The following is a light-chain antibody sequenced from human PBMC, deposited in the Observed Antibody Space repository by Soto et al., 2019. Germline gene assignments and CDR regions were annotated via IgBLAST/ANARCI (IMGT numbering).Light chain of an antibody. J-gene: IGLJ1*01. CDR2: EVS. CDR1: SSVVGSYNL. Sequence: QSVLTQPDSVSGSPLQSITISCTGTSSVVGSYNLVSWYKQHPGKAPKLMIYEVSERPSGVSNRFSGSRSGNTASLTISGLQAEDEADYYCCSYAGSSTFVFGTGTKVTVL. CDR3: CSYAGSSTFV. V-gene: IGLV2-23*02.